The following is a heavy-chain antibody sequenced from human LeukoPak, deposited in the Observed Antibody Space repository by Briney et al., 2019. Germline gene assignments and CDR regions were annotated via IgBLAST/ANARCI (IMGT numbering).Heavy chain of an antibody. V-gene: IGHV4-61*02. CDR2: IYTSGST. CDR1: GGSISSGSYY. CDR3: AREGGYSYGDAPLHFDY. J-gene: IGHJ4*02. D-gene: IGHD5-18*01. Sequence: SETLSLTCTVSGGSISSGSYYWSWIRQPAGKGLEWIGRIYTSGSTNYSPSLKSRVTISVDTSKNQFSLKLSSVTAADTAVYYCAREGGYSYGDAPLHFDYWGQGTLVSVSS.